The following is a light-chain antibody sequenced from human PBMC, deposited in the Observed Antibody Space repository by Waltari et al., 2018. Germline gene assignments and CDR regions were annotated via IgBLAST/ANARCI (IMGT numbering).Light chain of an antibody. CDR2: AAS. J-gene: IGKJ4*01. Sequence: DIQLTQSPSFLSAPVGDRVTITCRASQGISHYLSWYQQNPGKAPKLLIYAASTLQGGVPSRFSGSGSGTEFTLTISSLQPGDFATYYCQQLNSYPPTFGGGTKVEIK. CDR3: QQLNSYPPT. CDR1: QGISHY. V-gene: IGKV1-9*01.